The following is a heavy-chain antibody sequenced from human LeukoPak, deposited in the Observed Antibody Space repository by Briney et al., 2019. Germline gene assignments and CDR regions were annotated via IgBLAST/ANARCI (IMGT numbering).Heavy chain of an antibody. J-gene: IGHJ4*02. CDR2: IIGSGDSS. CDR1: GFTFNTYG. Sequence: GGSLRLSCAASGFTFNTYGMNWVRQAPGTGLEWVSSIIGSGDSSFYADSVKGRFTISRDNSKKTLYLQMSSLRSEDTAVYYCASGGTLRFLDHDYWGQGTLVTVSS. CDR3: ASGGTLRFLDHDY. V-gene: IGHV3-23*01. D-gene: IGHD3-3*01.